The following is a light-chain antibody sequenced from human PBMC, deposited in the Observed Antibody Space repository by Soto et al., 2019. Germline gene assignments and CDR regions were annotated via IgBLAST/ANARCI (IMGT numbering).Light chain of an antibody. CDR3: QQYCSSLLT. V-gene: IGKV3-20*01. CDR1: QIVSSSY. Sequence: EMVLTQSPGTLSLSPGERATLSCRASQIVSSSYLAWYQQKPGQAPRLLIYGASSRATGIPDRFSGSGSGTDFTVTISRLEPEDFAVYYCQQYCSSLLTFGGGTKVEIK. CDR2: GAS. J-gene: IGKJ4*01.